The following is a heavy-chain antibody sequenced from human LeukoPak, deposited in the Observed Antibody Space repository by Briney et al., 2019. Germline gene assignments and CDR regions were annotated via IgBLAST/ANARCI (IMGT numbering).Heavy chain of an antibody. Sequence: QPGGSLRLSCAASGFTFSSYGMHWVRQAPGKGLEWVAFIRYDGSNKYYADSVKGRFTISRDNSKNTLFLQMNSLRAEGTAVYYCAKSPKSPAISMVRGTSQYNYYMDVWGKGTTVTISS. V-gene: IGHV3-30*02. J-gene: IGHJ6*03. CDR1: GFTFSSYG. CDR2: IRYDGSNK. D-gene: IGHD3-10*01. CDR3: AKSPKSPAISMVRGTSQYNYYMDV.